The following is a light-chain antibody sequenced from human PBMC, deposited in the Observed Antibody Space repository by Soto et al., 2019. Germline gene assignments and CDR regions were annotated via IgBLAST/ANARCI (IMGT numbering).Light chain of an antibody. J-gene: IGKJ5*01. CDR1: HILLYRNGFHY. Sequence: DIVMTQSPLSLPVTPGEPASISCSSSHILLYRNGFHYLDWYLQKPGQSPQLLIYLGSNRASGVPDRFSGSGSGTDFTLKISRVEAEDVGVYYCMQALQTPLTFGQGTRLEI. V-gene: IGKV2-28*01. CDR2: LGS. CDR3: MQALQTPLT.